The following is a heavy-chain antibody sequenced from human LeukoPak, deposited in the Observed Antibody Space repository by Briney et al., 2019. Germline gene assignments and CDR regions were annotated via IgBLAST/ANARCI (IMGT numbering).Heavy chain of an antibody. D-gene: IGHD3-10*01. CDR3: ARDRGSGRRNYYFDY. J-gene: IGHJ4*02. CDR1: GFTFSSYW. V-gene: IGHV3-74*01. CDR2: INSDGSGT. Sequence: PGGSLRLSCAASGFTFSSYWMHWVRQAPGKGLVWVSRINSDGSGTSYADSVKGRFTISRDNAKNTLYLQMNSLRAEDTAVYYCARDRGSGRRNYYFDYWGQGTLVTVSS.